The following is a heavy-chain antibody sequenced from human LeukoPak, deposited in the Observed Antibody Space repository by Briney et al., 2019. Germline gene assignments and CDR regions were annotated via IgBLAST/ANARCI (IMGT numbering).Heavy chain of an antibody. CDR1: GFXFSSYG. CDR2: ISYDGSNK. J-gene: IGHJ4*02. Sequence: GGSLRLSCGASGFXFSSYGMHWVRQAPGRGLEWVAVISYDGSNKYYADSVKGRFTISRDNSKNTLYLQMNSLRAEDTAVYYCAKDGTYSSGWQNYFDYWGQGTLVTVSS. V-gene: IGHV3-30*18. CDR3: AKDGTYSSGWQNYFDY. D-gene: IGHD6-19*01.